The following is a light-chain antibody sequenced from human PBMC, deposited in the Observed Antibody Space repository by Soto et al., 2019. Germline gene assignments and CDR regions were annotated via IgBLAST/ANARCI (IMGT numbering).Light chain of an antibody. CDR3: QQVYRPVLS. CDR1: QNIAEF. V-gene: IGKV1-39*01. J-gene: IGKJ4*01. Sequence: DVPMAQSPSSLSASIGDRVTLTCRASQNIAEFLNWYQVKSDKGPKLLIYGTSTLQSGVPSRFSGGGSGTEFTLTISNLHPEDFAVYYCQQVYRPVLSFGGGTRVELK. CDR2: GTS.